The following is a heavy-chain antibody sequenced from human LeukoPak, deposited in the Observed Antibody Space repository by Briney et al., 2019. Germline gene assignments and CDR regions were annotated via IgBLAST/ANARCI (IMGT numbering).Heavy chain of an antibody. CDR2: IYYSGST. Sequence: PSETLSLTCTVSGGSNSSYYWSWIRQPPGKGLEWLGYIYYSGSTNYSPSLKSRVTISVDTSMNYFSLKLSSVTPADTAVYYCARLRTTVTKSGYYYSNMDVWGQGTTVTVSS. J-gene: IGHJ6*02. D-gene: IGHD4-17*01. CDR3: ARLRTTVTKSGYYYSNMDV. CDR1: GGSNSSYY. V-gene: IGHV4-59*01.